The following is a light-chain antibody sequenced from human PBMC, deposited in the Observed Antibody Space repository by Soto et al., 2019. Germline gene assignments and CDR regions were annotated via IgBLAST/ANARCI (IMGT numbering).Light chain of an antibody. Sequence: EIVMTQSPATLSVSPGERATLSCRASQGVSSNLAWYQQKPGQAPRLLIYGASTRATDIPGRFSGSGSGTEFTLTISSLQSEDFAVYYCQQYNNWPLFTFGPGTKVDIK. V-gene: IGKV3-15*01. J-gene: IGKJ3*01. CDR3: QQYNNWPLFT. CDR2: GAS. CDR1: QGVSSN.